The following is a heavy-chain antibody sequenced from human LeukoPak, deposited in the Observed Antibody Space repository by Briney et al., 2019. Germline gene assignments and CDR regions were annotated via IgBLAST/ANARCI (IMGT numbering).Heavy chain of an antibody. CDR1: GYTFTGYY. CDR2: ISAYNGNT. V-gene: IGHV1-18*04. J-gene: IGHJ4*02. D-gene: IGHD1-26*01. CDR3: ACSNPWGVQWELHY. Sequence: GASVKVSCKASGYTFTGYYMHWVRQAPGQGLEWMGWISAYNGNTNYAQKLQGRVTMTTDTSTSTAYMELRSLRSDDTAVYYCACSNPWGVQWELHYWGQGTLVTVSS.